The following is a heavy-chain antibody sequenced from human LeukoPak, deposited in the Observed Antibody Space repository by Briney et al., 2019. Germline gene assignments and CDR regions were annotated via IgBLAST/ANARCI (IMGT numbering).Heavy chain of an antibody. Sequence: SETLSLTCAVSGYSISSGYYWGWIRQPPGKGLEWIGSIYHSGSTYYNPSLKSRVTISVDTSKNQFSLKLSSVTAADTAVYYCARDWNPFDYWGQGTLVTVSS. J-gene: IGHJ4*02. CDR1: GYSISSGYY. CDR2: IYHSGST. CDR3: ARDWNPFDY. V-gene: IGHV4-38-2*02. D-gene: IGHD1-1*01.